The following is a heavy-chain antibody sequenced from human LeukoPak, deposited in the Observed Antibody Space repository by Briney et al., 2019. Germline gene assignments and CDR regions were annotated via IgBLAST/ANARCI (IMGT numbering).Heavy chain of an antibody. CDR2: ISWDGGST. J-gene: IGHJ4*02. Sequence: PGGSLSLSCAASGFTIDDYAMHWVRQAPGKGLEWVSLISWDGGSTYYADSVKGRFTISRDNSKNSLYLQMNSLRAEDTALYYCAKDISAYDILTGYVDYWGQGTLVTVSS. V-gene: IGHV3-43D*03. CDR3: AKDISAYDILTGYVDY. D-gene: IGHD3-9*01. CDR1: GFTIDDYA.